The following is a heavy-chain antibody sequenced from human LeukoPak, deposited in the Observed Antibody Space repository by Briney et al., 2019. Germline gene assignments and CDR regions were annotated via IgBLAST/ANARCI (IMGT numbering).Heavy chain of an antibody. CDR1: GFIFSNAW. D-gene: IGHD6-13*01. V-gene: IGHV3-21*01. CDR2: ISSSSSYI. CDR3: ARIYPSSSG. J-gene: IGHJ4*02. Sequence: GGSLRLSCAASGFIFSNAWMSWVRQAPGKGLEWVSSISSSSSYIYYADSVKGRFTISRDNAKNSLYLQMNSLRAEDTAVYYCARIYPSSSGWGQGTLVTVSS.